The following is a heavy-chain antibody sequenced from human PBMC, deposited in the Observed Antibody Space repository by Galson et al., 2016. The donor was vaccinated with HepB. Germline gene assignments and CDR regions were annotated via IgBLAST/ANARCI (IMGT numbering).Heavy chain of an antibody. CDR3: VRGGGYYYFDY. J-gene: IGHJ4*02. D-gene: IGHD2-21*01. Sequence: SLRLSCAASGFTFSSYWMHWVRQAPGKGLVWVSRINSDESNTNYADSVKGRFTISRDNAKNTLYLQMNSLRAEDTVVYYCVRGGGYYYFDYWGQGNLVTVSS. CDR2: INSDESNT. CDR1: GFTFSSYW. V-gene: IGHV3-74*01.